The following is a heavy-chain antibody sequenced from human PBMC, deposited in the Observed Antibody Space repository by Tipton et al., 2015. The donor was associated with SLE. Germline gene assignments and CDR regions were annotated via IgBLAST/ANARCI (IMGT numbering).Heavy chain of an antibody. D-gene: IGHD3-10*01. CDR1: GGSISSHY. V-gene: IGHV4-59*11. Sequence: TLSLTCTVSGGSISSHYWSWIRQPPGKGLEWIGYIYYSGSTNYNPSLKSRATISVDTSKNQFSLKLSSVTAADTAVYYCARDLVRSWFDPWGQGTLVTVSS. J-gene: IGHJ5*02. CDR2: IYYSGST. CDR3: ARDLVRSWFDP.